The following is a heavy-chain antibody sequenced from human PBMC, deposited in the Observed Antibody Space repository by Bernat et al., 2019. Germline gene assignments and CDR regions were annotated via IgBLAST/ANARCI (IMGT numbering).Heavy chain of an antibody. D-gene: IGHD2-2*01. Sequence: QVQLQESGPGLVKPSGTLSLTCAVSGGSISSSSYYWGWIRQPPGKGLEWIGSIYYSGSTYYNPSLKSRVTISVDTSKNQFSLKLSSVTAADTAVYYCARIVVVPAAMFGAVGLFDYWGQGTLVTVSS. CDR3: ARIVVVPAAMFGAVGLFDY. V-gene: IGHV4-39*01. CDR1: GGSISSSSYY. J-gene: IGHJ4*02. CDR2: IYYSGST.